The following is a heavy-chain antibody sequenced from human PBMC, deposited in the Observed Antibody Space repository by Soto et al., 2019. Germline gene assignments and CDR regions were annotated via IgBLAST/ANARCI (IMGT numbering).Heavy chain of an antibody. CDR1: GFSFSSYW. CDR3: ASTLWFGDHQWWFDP. Sequence: PGGSLRLSCAASGFSFSSYWMNWVRQAPGKGLEWVANIIQDGSEKNYVDSVKGRFTISRDNAKNSLYLQMNSLRAEDTAVYYCASTLWFGDHQWWFDPWGQGTLVTVSS. J-gene: IGHJ5*02. CDR2: IIQDGSEK. V-gene: IGHV3-7*01. D-gene: IGHD3-10*01.